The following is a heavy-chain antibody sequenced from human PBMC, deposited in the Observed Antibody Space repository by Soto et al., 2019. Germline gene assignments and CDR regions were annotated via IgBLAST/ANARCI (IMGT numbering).Heavy chain of an antibody. CDR3: ARHFRGYSGYDLGYYGMDV. CDR2: MEPRDSYT. V-gene: IGHV5-10-1*01. CDR1: GYSFSKYW. Sequence: PGETPETSRKGSGYSFSKYWISWVRQMPGEGVEWMGGMEPRDSYTNYSPSIQGHVTISADKSISTAYLKWSSLKASDTAMYYGARHFRGYSGYDLGYYGMDVWGQGTTVTVSS. J-gene: IGHJ6*02. D-gene: IGHD5-12*01.